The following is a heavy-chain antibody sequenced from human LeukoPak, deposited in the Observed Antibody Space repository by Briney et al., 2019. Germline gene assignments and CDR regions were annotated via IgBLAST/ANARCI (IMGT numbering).Heavy chain of an antibody. CDR3: ARQPIGPYYFDY. CDR1: GASVSNYY. Sequence: PSETLSLTCTVSGASVSNYYWSRIRQPAGKGLEWIGRIYNGGSANYSPSLQSRISMSVDTSNNQFSLRLKSVTAADTAVYYCARQPIGPYYFDYWGQGTLVTVSS. CDR2: IYNGGSA. J-gene: IGHJ4*02. D-gene: IGHD1-14*01. V-gene: IGHV4-4*07.